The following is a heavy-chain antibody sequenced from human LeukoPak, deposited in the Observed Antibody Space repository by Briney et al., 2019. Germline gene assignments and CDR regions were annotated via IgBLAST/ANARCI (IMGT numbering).Heavy chain of an antibody. CDR3: ARDHGIAVAGTRYFDL. V-gene: IGHV3-33*01. CDR2: IWYDGSNK. D-gene: IGHD6-19*01. CDR1: GFTFSSYG. Sequence: PGRSLRLSCAASGFTFSSYGMHWVRQAPGKGLEWVAVIWYDGSNKYYADFVKGRFTISRDNSKNTLYLQMNSLRAEDTAVYYCARDHGIAVAGTRYFDLWGRGTLVTVSS. J-gene: IGHJ2*01.